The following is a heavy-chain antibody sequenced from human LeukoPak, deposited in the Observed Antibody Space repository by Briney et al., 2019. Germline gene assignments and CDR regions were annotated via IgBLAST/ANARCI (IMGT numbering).Heavy chain of an antibody. CDR2: IGNRGDT. CDR3: AREVMAPSATVAFDI. J-gene: IGHJ3*02. Sequence: SETLSLTCTVSGDSITSDNYFWSRIRQHPGEGLEWIGYIGNRGDTYYNPSLGSRVTLSIDTSKRQFSLNLSSVTVADTAVYYCAREVMAPSATVAFDIWGKGTMVTVSS. CDR1: GDSITSDNYF. D-gene: IGHD2-2*01. V-gene: IGHV4-31*03.